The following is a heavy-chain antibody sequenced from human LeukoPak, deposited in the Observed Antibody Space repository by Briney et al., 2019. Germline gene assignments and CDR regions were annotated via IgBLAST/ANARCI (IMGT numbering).Heavy chain of an antibody. Sequence: PSQTLSLTCTVSGGSINSGDYYWSWIRQPPGKGLEWIGYIYYSGSTYYNPSLKSRVTISVDTSKNQFSLKLSSVTAADTAVYYCARRNYYDSSGYYHWGQGTLVTVSS. CDR2: IYYSGST. D-gene: IGHD3-22*01. V-gene: IGHV4-30-4*01. J-gene: IGHJ4*02. CDR3: ARRNYYDSSGYYH. CDR1: GGSINSGDYY.